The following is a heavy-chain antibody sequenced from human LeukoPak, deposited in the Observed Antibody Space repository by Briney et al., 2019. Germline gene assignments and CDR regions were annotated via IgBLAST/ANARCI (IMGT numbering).Heavy chain of an antibody. D-gene: IGHD6-19*01. V-gene: IGHV4-39*01. CDR3: ARGHSRYSSGWYGDY. Sequence: SETLSLTCTVSGGSISSSSYYWGWIRQPPGKGLEWIGSIYYSGSTYYNPSLKSRVTISVDTSKNQFSLKLSSVTAADTAVYYCARGHSRYSSGWYGDYWGQGTLVTVSS. J-gene: IGHJ4*02. CDR1: GGSISSSSYY. CDR2: IYYSGST.